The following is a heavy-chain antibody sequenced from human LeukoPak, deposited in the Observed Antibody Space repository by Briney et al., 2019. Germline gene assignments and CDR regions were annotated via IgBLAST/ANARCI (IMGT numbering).Heavy chain of an antibody. CDR1: GGTFSSYA. Sequence: ASVKVSCKASGGTFSSYAISWVRQAPGQGLEWMGGIIPIFGTANYAQKFQGRVTITTDESTSTAYMELSSLRSEDTAVYYCATTISSSWSEPSDYWGQGTLVTVSS. V-gene: IGHV1-69*05. CDR2: IIPIFGTA. CDR3: ATTISSSWSEPSDY. D-gene: IGHD6-13*01. J-gene: IGHJ4*02.